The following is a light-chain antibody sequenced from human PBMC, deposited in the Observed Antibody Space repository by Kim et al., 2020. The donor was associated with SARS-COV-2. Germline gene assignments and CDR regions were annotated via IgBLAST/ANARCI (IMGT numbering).Light chain of an antibody. J-gene: IGLJ3*02. CDR1: TSDIGSNY. Sequence: QSVLTQPPSASGTPGQRVTISCSGSTSDIGSNYVYWYQQLPGTAPKLLIYRNNQRPSGVPDRFSVSKSGTSASLAINGLRSDDEADYYCATWDDSLNGPVFGGGTQLTVL. CDR2: RNN. V-gene: IGLV1-47*01. CDR3: ATWDDSLNGPV.